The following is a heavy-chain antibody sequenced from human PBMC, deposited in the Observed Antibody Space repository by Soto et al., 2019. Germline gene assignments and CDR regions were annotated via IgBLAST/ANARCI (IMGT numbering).Heavy chain of an antibody. D-gene: IGHD5-18*01. Sequence: QVQLVQSGAEVKKPGASVKVSCKASGYTFSDYDINWVRQATEQGLEWMGWMKPNSGNTGYAQKFQGRVTMTRDFSTSTAYTEPTSLTSEHTAVYYCARRARIGRQLWLPFDYWAQGTLVTVSS. V-gene: IGHV1-8*01. CDR2: MKPNSGNT. CDR1: GYTFSDYD. J-gene: IGHJ4*02. CDR3: ARRARIGRQLWLPFDY.